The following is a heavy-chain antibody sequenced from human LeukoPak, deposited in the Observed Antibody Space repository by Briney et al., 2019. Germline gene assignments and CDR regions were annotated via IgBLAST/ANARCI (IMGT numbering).Heavy chain of an antibody. J-gene: IGHJ4*02. D-gene: IGHD5-12*01. CDR1: GYTFTGYY. CDR3: ARGGGPGYSGYDHFDY. V-gene: IGHV1-69*13. CDR2: IIPIFGTA. Sequence: SVKVSCKASGYTFTGYYMHWVRQAPGQGLEWMGGIIPIFGTANYAQKFQGRVTITADESTSTAYMELSSLRSEDTAVYYCARGGGPGYSGYDHFDYWGQGTLVTVSS.